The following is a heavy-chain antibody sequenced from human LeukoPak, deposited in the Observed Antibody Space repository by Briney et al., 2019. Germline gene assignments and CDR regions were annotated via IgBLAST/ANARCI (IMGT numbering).Heavy chain of an antibody. CDR2: ISGSGGST. Sequence: GGSLRLSCAASGFTFNSYWMNWVRQAPGKGLEWVSAISGSGGSTYYADSVKGRFTISRDNSKNTLYLQMNSLRAEDTAVYYCAKGIAAAGLDFDYWGQGTLVTVSS. CDR1: GFTFNSYW. J-gene: IGHJ4*02. V-gene: IGHV3-23*01. CDR3: AKGIAAAGLDFDY. D-gene: IGHD6-13*01.